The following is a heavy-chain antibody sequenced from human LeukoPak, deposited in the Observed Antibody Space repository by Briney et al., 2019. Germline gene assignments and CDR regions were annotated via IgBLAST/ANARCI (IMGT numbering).Heavy chain of an antibody. J-gene: IGHJ4*02. V-gene: IGHV1-69*04. CDR2: IIPILGIA. CDR3: ASLPL. CDR1: GGTFSSYA. Sequence: GASVPVSYKASGGTFSSYAISWVRQAPGQGLEWMRRIIPILGIANYAQKFQGRGTITADKSTSTAYRELSSLRSEDTAVYYCASLPLWGQGTLVTVSS.